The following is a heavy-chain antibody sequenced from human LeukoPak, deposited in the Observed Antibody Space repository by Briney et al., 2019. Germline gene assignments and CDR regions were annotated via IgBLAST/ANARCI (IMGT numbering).Heavy chain of an antibody. V-gene: IGHV3-11*04. CDR1: GFTFSDYY. CDR3: ARDRGGYYYDSSGYEEGIWFDP. D-gene: IGHD3-22*01. Sequence: GGSLRLSCAVAGFTFSDYYMSWIRQAPGKGLEWVSYISSSGSTIYYADSVKGRFTISRDNAKNTLYLQMNSLRAEDTAVYYCARDRGGYYYDSSGYEEGIWFDPWGQGTLVTVSS. J-gene: IGHJ5*02. CDR2: ISSSGSTI.